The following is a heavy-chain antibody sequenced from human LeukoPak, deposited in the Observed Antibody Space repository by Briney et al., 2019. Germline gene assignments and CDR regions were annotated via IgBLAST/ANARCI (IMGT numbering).Heavy chain of an antibody. D-gene: IGHD3-10*01. V-gene: IGHV4-34*01. J-gene: IGHJ4*02. CDR2: INHSGST. CDR3: AGGLMVRGVLFDY. CDR1: GGSFSGYY. Sequence: PSETLSLTCAVYGGSFSGYYWSWIRQPPGKGLEWIGEINHSGSTNYNPSLKSRVTISVDTSKNQFSLKLSSVTAAGTAVYYCAGGLMVRGVLFDYWGQGTLVTVSS.